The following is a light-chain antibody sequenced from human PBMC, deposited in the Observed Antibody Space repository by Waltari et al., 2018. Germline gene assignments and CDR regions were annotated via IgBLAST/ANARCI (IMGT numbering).Light chain of an antibody. CDR1: QSLLRTDGNAY. CDR3: MQALQTPWT. CDR2: STS. Sequence: DIVLTQSPLSLPVTPGEPASFPCSSSQSLLRTDGNAYLDWYLQNPGQSPQLLIYSTSNRASGVPNRCSGSGSGTDFTLKISRVEAEDVGVYYCMQALQTPWTFGQGTKVEVK. V-gene: IGKV2-28*01. J-gene: IGKJ1*01.